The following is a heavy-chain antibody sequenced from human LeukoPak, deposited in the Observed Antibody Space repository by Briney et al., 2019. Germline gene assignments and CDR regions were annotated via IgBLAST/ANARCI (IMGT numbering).Heavy chain of an antibody. CDR3: ARGGDTISHFDY. V-gene: IGHV3-48*03. Sequence: GGSLRLSCAASGFTFSSYEMNWVRQAPGKGLEWVSYISSSGSTIDYADSVKGRFTNSRDNARNSLYLQMNSLRAEDTAVYYCARGGDTISHFDYWGQGTLVTVSS. D-gene: IGHD3-9*01. J-gene: IGHJ4*02. CDR2: ISSSGSTI. CDR1: GFTFSSYE.